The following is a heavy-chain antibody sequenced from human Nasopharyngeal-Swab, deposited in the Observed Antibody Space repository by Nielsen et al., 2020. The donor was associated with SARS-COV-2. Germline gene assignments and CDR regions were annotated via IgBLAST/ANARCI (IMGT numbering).Heavy chain of an antibody. CDR3: AREGRITMVRGVITKTNWFDP. J-gene: IGHJ5*02. D-gene: IGHD3-10*01. V-gene: IGHV4-59*01. CDR1: GGSISSYY. CDR2: IYYSGST. Sequence: SETLSLTCTVSGGSISSYYWSWIRQPPGKGLEWIGHIYYSGSTNYNPSLKSRVTISVDTSKNQFSLKLSSVTAADTAVYYCAREGRITMVRGVITKTNWFDPWGQGTLVTVSS.